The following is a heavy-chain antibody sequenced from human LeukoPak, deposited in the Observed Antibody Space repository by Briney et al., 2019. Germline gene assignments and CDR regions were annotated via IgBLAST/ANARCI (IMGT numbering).Heavy chain of an antibody. D-gene: IGHD4-17*01. Sequence: SETLSLTCTVSGGSISSYYWSWIRQPPGKGLEWIGYIYHSGNTNYNPSLKSRVTMSVDTSKNQFSLKLSSVTAADTAVYYCARDPYGDHGLDYWGQGTLVTVSS. CDR1: GGSISSYY. V-gene: IGHV4-59*01. CDR2: IYHSGNT. J-gene: IGHJ4*02. CDR3: ARDPYGDHGLDY.